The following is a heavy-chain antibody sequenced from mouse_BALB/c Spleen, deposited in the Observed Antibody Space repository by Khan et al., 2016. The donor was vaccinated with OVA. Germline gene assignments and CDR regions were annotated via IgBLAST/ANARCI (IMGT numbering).Heavy chain of an antibody. CDR2: IYPGISDT. CDR3: TRSDDSYYFDY. D-gene: IGHD2-4*01. J-gene: IGHJ2*01. CDR1: GYSFTNYW. V-gene: IGHV1-5*01. Sequence: VQLKQSGTVLARPGASVKMSCKASGYSFTNYWMHWVKQRPGQGLEWIGAIYPGISDTRFNQKFEGKAKLTAVTSASTAYMEFSSLTNEDSAVYYWTRSDDSYYFDYWGQGTTLTVSS.